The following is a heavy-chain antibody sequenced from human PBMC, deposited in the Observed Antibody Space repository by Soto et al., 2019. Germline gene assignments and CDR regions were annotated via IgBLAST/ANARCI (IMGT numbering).Heavy chain of an antibody. CDR1: GASISSSSYY. D-gene: IGHD3-22*01. CDR2: IYYSGST. Sequence: SETLSLTCSVSGASISSSSYYWGWIRQPPGKGLEWIGSIYYSGSTYYNPSLKSRVTISVDTSKNQFSLKLSSVTPADTAVYFCAREDYDSSGAPFFDYWGQGTLVTVSS. CDR3: AREDYDSSGAPFFDY. V-gene: IGHV4-39*07. J-gene: IGHJ4*02.